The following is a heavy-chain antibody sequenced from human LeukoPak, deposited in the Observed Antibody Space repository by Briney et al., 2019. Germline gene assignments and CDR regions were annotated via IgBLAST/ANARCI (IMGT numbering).Heavy chain of an antibody. Sequence: GSPVKVSCKASGGTFSSYAISWVRQAPGQGLEWMGGIIPIFGTANYAQKFQGRVTITADESTSTAYMEVSSLRSEDTAVYYCARESVGDIVATIGNWFDPWGQGTLVTVSS. CDR2: IIPIFGTA. CDR1: GGTFSSYA. D-gene: IGHD5-12*01. V-gene: IGHV1-69*01. CDR3: ARESVGDIVATIGNWFDP. J-gene: IGHJ5*02.